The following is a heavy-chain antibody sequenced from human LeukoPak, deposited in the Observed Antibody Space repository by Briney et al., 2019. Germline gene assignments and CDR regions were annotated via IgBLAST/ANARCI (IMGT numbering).Heavy chain of an antibody. D-gene: IGHD4-17*01. CDR1: GFTFSSYG. CDR3: ARGPTDISFNDFDI. CDR2: ISSTGTYT. J-gene: IGHJ3*02. Sequence: GGSLRVSCAGSGFTFSSYGMYWVRQAPGKGLEHVSGISSTGTYTYYANSVRGRLTISRDNSKNTLYLQMGSLRAEDTAVYYCARGPTDISFNDFDIWGQGTMVTVSS. V-gene: IGHV3-64*01.